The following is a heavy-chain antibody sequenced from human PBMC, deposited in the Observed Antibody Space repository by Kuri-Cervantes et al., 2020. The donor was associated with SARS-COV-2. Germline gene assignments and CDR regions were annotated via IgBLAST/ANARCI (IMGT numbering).Heavy chain of an antibody. CDR3: ARHWGYDFWSSYDGSRAAPLYFDV. Sequence: SETLSLTCTVSGGPITSGHYFWGWIRQSPGRGLVWLGTIFYNGRTYNNPSFQSRVTLSVYTYGNHFSLQLRSVTAADTVIYYCARHWGYDFWSSYDGSRAAPLYFDVWGQGSLVTVSS. V-gene: IGHV4-39*01. D-gene: IGHD3-3*01. J-gene: IGHJ4*02. CDR1: GGPITSGHYF. CDR2: IFYNGRT.